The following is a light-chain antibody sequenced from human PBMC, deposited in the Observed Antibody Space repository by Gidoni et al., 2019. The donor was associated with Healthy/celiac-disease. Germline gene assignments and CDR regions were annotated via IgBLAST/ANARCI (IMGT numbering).Light chain of an antibody. J-gene: IGKJ3*01. Sequence: DIVLPQSPGTLSLSPGERATLSCRASQSVSSSYLAWYQQKPGQAPRLLIYGASSRATGIPDRFSGSGSGTDFTLTISRLEPEDFAVYYCQQYGSSPHTFGPGTKVDIK. CDR2: GAS. V-gene: IGKV3-20*01. CDR1: QSVSSSY. CDR3: QQYGSSPHT.